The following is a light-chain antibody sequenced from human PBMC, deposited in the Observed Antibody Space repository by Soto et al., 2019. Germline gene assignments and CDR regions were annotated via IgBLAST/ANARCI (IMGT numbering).Light chain of an antibody. Sequence: EIVFTQSPGTLSLSPGERASLSCGASQSLSSNFLAWYQQKPGQAPRLLIYDASNRATGIPARFSGTGSGTDFALTIASLEPEDFAVYYCQHRSNWPPPVTFGQGTRLEIK. V-gene: IGKV3-11*01. J-gene: IGKJ5*01. CDR2: DAS. CDR1: QSLSSN. CDR3: QHRSNWPPPVT.